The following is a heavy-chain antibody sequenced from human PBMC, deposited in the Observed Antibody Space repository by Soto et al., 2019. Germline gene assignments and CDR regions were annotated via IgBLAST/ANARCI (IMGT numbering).Heavy chain of an antibody. CDR2: IYYSGST. Sequence: SETLSLTCTVSGGSISTYYWSWIRQPPGKGLEWIGYIYYSGSTNYNPSLKSRVTISVDTSENQFSLKLSSVTAADTAVYYCTRSNPYYDFWSGYYFDYWGQGNLVTVSS. CDR3: TRSNPYYDFWSGYYFDY. CDR1: GGSISTYY. J-gene: IGHJ4*02. V-gene: IGHV4-59*01. D-gene: IGHD3-3*01.